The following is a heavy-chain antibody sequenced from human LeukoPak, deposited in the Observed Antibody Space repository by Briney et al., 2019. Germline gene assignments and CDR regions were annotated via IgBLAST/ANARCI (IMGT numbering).Heavy chain of an antibody. CDR3: AGRSGIAVARAFDY. V-gene: IGHV3-23*01. J-gene: IGHJ4*02. D-gene: IGHD6-19*01. CDR1: GFTFSNYA. CDR2: IIGSGDRI. Sequence: GGSPTLSCAASGFTFSNYAMRWVRHAPGKGREWVSCIIGSGDRIYYAHSVTGRLTISTVHSKNTLYLQMNRLRAQDPAVSYCAGRSGIAVARAFDYWGEEGLVTVSS.